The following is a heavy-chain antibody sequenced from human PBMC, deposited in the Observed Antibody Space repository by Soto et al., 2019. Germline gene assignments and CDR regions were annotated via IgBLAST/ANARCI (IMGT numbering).Heavy chain of an antibody. V-gene: IGHV3-23*01. J-gene: IGHJ6*02. D-gene: IGHD2-15*01. CDR2: ISGSGGST. Sequence: GGSLRLSCAASGFTFSSYAMSWVRQAPGKGLEWVSAISGSGGSTYYADSVKGRFTISRDNSKNTLYLQMNTLRAEDTAVYYCAKDIAICSGGSCYYYGMDVWGQGTTVTVSS. CDR3: AKDIAICSGGSCYYYGMDV. CDR1: GFTFSSYA.